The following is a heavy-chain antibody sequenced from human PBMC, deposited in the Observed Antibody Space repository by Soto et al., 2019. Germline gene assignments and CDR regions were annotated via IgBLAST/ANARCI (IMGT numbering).Heavy chain of an antibody. D-gene: IGHD1-26*01. Sequence: SVKVSCKTSGFTFSSSAVHWVRQARGHRLQWIGWIDVGSANANYAQMLQERVTISRDMSTSTAYMELSSLRSEDTAVYYCARDFGYSGSYNWFDPWGQGTLVTVSS. J-gene: IGHJ5*02. CDR2: IDVGSANA. V-gene: IGHV1-58*01. CDR1: GFTFSSSA. CDR3: ARDFGYSGSYNWFDP.